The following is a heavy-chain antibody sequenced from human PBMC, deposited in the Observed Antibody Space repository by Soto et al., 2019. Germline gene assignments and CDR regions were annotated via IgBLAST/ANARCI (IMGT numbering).Heavy chain of an antibody. CDR2: ISGSGGST. D-gene: IGHD3-10*01. CDR3: AKDSRNYYGSGSYYNINYYYYMDV. V-gene: IGHV3-23*01. CDR1: GFTFSSYA. J-gene: IGHJ6*03. Sequence: GGSLRLSSGASGFTFSSYAMSWVRQAPGKGLEWVSAISGSGGSTYYADSVKGRFTISRDNSKNTLCLQMNSLRAEDTAVYYCAKDSRNYYGSGSYYNINYYYYMDVWGKGTTVTV.